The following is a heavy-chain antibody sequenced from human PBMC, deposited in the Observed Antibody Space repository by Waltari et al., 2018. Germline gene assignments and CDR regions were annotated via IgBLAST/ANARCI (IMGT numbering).Heavy chain of an antibody. D-gene: IGHD6-19*01. CDR2: IIPILGTA. J-gene: IGHJ5*02. V-gene: IGHV1-69*01. CDR1: GGTFSSYA. CDR3: ARDGIAVAGTNWFDP. Sequence: QVQLVQSGAEVKKPGASVKVSCKASGGTFSSYAISWVRQAPGQGLEWMGGIIPILGTANYARKFQGRVTITTDESTSTAYMELSRLRSDDTAVYYCARDGIAVAGTNWFDPWGQGTLVIVSS.